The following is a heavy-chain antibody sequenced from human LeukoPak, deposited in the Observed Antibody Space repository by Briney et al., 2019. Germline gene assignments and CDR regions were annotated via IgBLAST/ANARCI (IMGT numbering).Heavy chain of an antibody. CDR1: AFTFSSYA. J-gene: IGHJ4*02. CDR2: ISGSGHST. D-gene: IGHD3-10*01. CDR3: AVLLWDFDY. Sequence: GGSLRLSCAASAFTFSSYAMTWVRQAPGKGLEWVSTISGSGHSTYYADSVKGRFTISRDNSKNTLYLQMNSLRAEDTAVYYCAVLLWDFDYWGQGTLVTVSS. V-gene: IGHV3-23*01.